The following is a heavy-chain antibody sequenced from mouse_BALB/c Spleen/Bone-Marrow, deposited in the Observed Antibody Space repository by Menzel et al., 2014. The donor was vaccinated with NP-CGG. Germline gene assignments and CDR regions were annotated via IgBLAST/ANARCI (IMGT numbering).Heavy chain of an antibody. V-gene: IGHV7-3*02. Sequence: EVKVEESGGGLVQPGGSLRLSCATSGFTFTDYYMNWVRQPPGRALEWLGFISNKANGYTTEYSASVKGRFTISRDNSENILYLQMNTLRAEDSATYYCARDKGRVFFDYWGQGTPRTVSS. CDR1: GFTFTDYY. CDR2: ISNKANGYTT. CDR3: ARDKGRVFFDY. J-gene: IGHJ2*01.